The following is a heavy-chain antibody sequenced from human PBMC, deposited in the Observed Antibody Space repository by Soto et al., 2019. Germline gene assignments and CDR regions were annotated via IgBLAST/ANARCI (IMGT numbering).Heavy chain of an antibody. CDR3: ATGTDRGYDFYFHY. V-gene: IGHV1-69*08. D-gene: IGHD5-12*01. CDR1: GGTFSRDT. J-gene: IGHJ4*02. CDR2: IIPILGPA. Sequence: QVQLVQSGAEVKKPGSSVKGACKASGGTFSRDTMSWVRQAPGQGLEWMGRIIPILGPAKYAQKFQGRVTITADKHTGTVYIEVSSLRSEDTAFYYCATGTDRGYDFYFHYWGQGTLVTFSS.